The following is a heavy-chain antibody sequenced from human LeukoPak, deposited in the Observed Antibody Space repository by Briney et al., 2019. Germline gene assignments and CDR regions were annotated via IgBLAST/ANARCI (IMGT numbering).Heavy chain of an antibody. J-gene: IGHJ4*02. CDR2: ISSSSSYI. V-gene: IGHV3-21*01. Sequence: GGSLRLSCAASGFIFNSYNMNWVRQAPGKGLEWVSSISSSSSYIYYADSVKGRFTISRDNAKNSLYLQMNSLRAEDTAVYYCARVVYFDISGYSHWGQGTLVTVSS. D-gene: IGHD3-22*01. CDR1: GFIFNSYN. CDR3: ARVVYFDISGYSH.